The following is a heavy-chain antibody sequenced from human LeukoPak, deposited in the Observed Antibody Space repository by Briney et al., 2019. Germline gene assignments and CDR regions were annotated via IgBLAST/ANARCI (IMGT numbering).Heavy chain of an antibody. J-gene: IGHJ6*03. CDR3: ARDYDFWSGYYTSRDYYYYMDV. Sequence: SVKVSCKASGGTFSSYAISWVRQAPGQGLEWMGGIIPIFGTANYAQKFQGRVAITADESTSTAYMELSSLRSEGTAVYYCARDYDFWSGYYTSRDYYYYMDVWGKGTTVTVSS. V-gene: IGHV1-69*01. CDR1: GGTFSSYA. CDR2: IIPIFGTA. D-gene: IGHD3-3*01.